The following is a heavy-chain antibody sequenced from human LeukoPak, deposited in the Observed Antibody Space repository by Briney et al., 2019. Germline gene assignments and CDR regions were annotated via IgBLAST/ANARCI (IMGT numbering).Heavy chain of an antibody. CDR3: VSGYCSSTTCYRGAY. CDR1: GFTFSSYA. V-gene: IGHV3-74*01. CDR2: ISDDGSSA. D-gene: IGHD2-2*03. J-gene: IGHJ4*02. Sequence: AGGSLRLSCAASGFTFSSYAMSWVRQAPGKGLLWVSRISDDGSSANYADSVQGRFTISRDNAKNTVYLQMHSLRAEDTAVYYCVSGYCSSTTCYRGAYWGQGTLVTVSS.